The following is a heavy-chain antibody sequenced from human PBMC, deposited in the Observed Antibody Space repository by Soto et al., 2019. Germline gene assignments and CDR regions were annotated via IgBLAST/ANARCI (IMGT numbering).Heavy chain of an antibody. J-gene: IGHJ5*02. CDR3: AREKDYYDSTANWFDP. D-gene: IGHD3-22*01. CDR2: IYYSGST. V-gene: IGHV4-59*01. CDR1: GGSISSYY. Sequence: SETLSLTCTVSGGSISSYYWSWIRQPPGKGLEWIGYIYYSGSTNYNPSLKSRVTISVDTSKNQFSLKLSSVTAADTAVYYCAREKDYYDSTANWFDPWGQGTLVTVS.